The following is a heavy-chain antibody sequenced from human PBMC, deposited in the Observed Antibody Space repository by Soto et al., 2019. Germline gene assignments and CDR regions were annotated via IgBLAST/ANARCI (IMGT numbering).Heavy chain of an antibody. Sequence: QVQLVESGGGVVQPGRSLRLSCAASGFTFSSYGMHWVRQAPGKGLEWVAVIWDDGSNKYYADSVKGRFTISRDNSKNTLYLQMNSLRDEDTAVYYCARDIAAAGTSYYYYGMYVWGQGTTVTVSS. CDR3: ARDIAAAGTSYYYYGMYV. J-gene: IGHJ6*02. V-gene: IGHV3-33*01. CDR2: IWDDGSNK. D-gene: IGHD6-13*01. CDR1: GFTFSSYG.